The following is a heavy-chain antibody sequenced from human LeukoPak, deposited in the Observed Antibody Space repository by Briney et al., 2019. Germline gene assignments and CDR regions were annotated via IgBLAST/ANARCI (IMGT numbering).Heavy chain of an antibody. Sequence: ASVKVSCKASGGTFSSYAISWVRQAPGQGLEWMGRIIPILGIANYAQKFQGRVTITADKSTSTAYMELSSLRSEDTAVYYCARSEGIIAVAEGNWFDLWDQGTLVTVSS. CDR2: IIPILGIA. D-gene: IGHD6-19*01. V-gene: IGHV1-69*04. J-gene: IGHJ5*02. CDR3: ARSEGIIAVAEGNWFDL. CDR1: GGTFSSYA.